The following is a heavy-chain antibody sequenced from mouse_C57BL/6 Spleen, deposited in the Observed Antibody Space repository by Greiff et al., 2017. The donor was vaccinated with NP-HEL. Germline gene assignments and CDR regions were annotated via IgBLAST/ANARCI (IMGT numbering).Heavy chain of an antibody. D-gene: IGHD5-1*01. V-gene: IGHV3-6*01. J-gene: IGHJ2*01. CDR1: GYSITSGYY. CDR3: ARESNYDDY. CDR2: ISYDGSN. Sequence: VQLQQSGPGLVKPSQSLSLTCSVTGYSITSGYYWNWIRQFPGNKLEWMGYISYDGSNNYNPSLKNRISITRDTSKNQFFLKLNSVTTEDTATYYCARESNYDDYWGQGTTLTVSS.